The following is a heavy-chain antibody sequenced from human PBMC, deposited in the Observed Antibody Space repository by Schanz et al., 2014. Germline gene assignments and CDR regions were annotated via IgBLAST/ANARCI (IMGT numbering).Heavy chain of an antibody. V-gene: IGHV3-23*04. CDR1: GFSLDIFA. D-gene: IGHD6-25*01. CDR2: ISDSGDTA. Sequence: EVQLVESGGGLVEPGGSLRLSCATSGFSLDIFAVSWVRQAPGKGLEWVSLISDSGDTAYYADSVKGRFTISRDNFKGALYLQMSSLRAEDTAVYYCAKVRYSSGWRGDYFDEWGQGTLVTVAS. J-gene: IGHJ4*02. CDR3: AKVRYSSGWRGDYFDE.